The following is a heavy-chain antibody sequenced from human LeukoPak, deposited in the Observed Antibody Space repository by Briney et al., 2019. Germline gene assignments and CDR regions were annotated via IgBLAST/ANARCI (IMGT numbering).Heavy chain of an antibody. CDR2: IWYDGTNK. J-gene: IGHJ4*02. CDR1: GFTFSSYG. Sequence: PGRSLRLSCAASGFTFSSYGMHWVRQAPGKGLEWVAVIWYDGTNKYYADSVKGRFTISRDNSKNTVYLQMNSLRAEDTAVYYCARQGWFGELLSPLDYWGQGTLVTVSS. D-gene: IGHD3-10*01. V-gene: IGHV3-33*01. CDR3: ARQGWFGELLSPLDY.